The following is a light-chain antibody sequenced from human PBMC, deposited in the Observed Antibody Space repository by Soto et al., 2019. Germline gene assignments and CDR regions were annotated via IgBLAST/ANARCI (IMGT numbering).Light chain of an antibody. CDR1: QSVSSTY. Sequence: EIVLTQSPGTLSLSPGEGASLSCRTSQSVSSTYLAWYQQKPGQAPRLLIYGASSRATGIPDRFSGSGSGTDFALTISRLEPEDFAVYYCQQYDSSLTFGGGTKVDIK. CDR3: QQYDSSLT. CDR2: GAS. J-gene: IGKJ4*01. V-gene: IGKV3-20*01.